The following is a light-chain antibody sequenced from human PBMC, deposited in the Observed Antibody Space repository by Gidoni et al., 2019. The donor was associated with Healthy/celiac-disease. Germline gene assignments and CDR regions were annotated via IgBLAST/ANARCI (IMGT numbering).Light chain of an antibody. CDR2: GNT. Sequence: QSVLTQPPSVSGALGQRVTISCTGSSSNIGAGYEVHWYHQLPGTAPKLLIYGNTNRPSGFPDRFSGSKSGTSASLAITGLHAEDEADYYCQTYDSSLSGYVFGTGTKVTVL. V-gene: IGLV1-40*01. J-gene: IGLJ1*01. CDR3: QTYDSSLSGYV. CDR1: SSNIGAGYE.